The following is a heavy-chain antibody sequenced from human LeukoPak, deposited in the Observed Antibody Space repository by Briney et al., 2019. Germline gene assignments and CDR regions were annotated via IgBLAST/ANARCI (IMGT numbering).Heavy chain of an antibody. CDR2: IYSGGST. D-gene: IGHD6-6*01. CDR3: ARSSSSLWFYYFDH. Sequence: GGSLRLSCAASGFTVSSNFMSWVRQAPGKGLEWVSIIYSGGSTYHADSVKGRFTISRDNSKNTLYLQMNSLRAEDTAVYYCARSSSSLWFYYFDHWGQGTLVTVPS. V-gene: IGHV3-53*01. J-gene: IGHJ4*02. CDR1: GFTVSSNF.